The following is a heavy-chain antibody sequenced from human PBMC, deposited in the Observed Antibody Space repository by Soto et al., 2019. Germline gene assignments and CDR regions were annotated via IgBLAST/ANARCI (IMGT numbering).Heavy chain of an antibody. D-gene: IGHD3-16*02. Sequence: SETLSLTCTVSGGSISSGAHYWGWIRQPPGKGLEWIGTIYYSGSTYYNPSLKSRVTISIDTSKNQFSLKLSSVTAADTAVYYCARADYVWGSYRPSTGYFDYWGQGTLVTVSS. V-gene: IGHV4-39*01. CDR1: GGSISSGAHY. J-gene: IGHJ4*02. CDR2: IYYSGST. CDR3: ARADYVWGSYRPSTGYFDY.